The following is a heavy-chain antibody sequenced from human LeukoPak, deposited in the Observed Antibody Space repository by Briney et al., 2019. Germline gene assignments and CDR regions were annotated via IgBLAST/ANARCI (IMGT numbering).Heavy chain of an antibody. J-gene: IGHJ3*02. CDR1: GFTFSSYW. CDR3: ASAQRWLRTHAFDI. Sequence: GGSLRLSCAASGFTFSSYWMSLVRQAPGKGLEWVANIKQDGSEKYYVDSVKGRFTISRDNAKNSLYLQMNSLRAEDTAVYYCASAQRWLRTHAFDIWGQGTMVTVSS. CDR2: IKQDGSEK. D-gene: IGHD5-24*01. V-gene: IGHV3-7*01.